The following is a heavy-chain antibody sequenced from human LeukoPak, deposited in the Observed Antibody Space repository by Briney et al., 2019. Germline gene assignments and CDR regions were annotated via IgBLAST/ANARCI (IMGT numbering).Heavy chain of an antibody. J-gene: IGHJ4*02. CDR1: GFTFDDYG. Sequence: PGGSLRLSCAASGFTFDDYGMSWVRQAPGKGLEWVSGIIWNGGSTGYADSVKGRFTISRDNAKNPLYLQMNSLRAEDTALYYCPCAGILGDSSGYYYEDYWGQGTLVTVSS. V-gene: IGHV3-20*04. CDR2: IIWNGGST. CDR3: PCAGILGDSSGYYYEDY. D-gene: IGHD3-22*01.